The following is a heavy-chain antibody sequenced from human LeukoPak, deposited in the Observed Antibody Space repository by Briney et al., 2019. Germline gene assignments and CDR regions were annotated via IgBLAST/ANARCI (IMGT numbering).Heavy chain of an antibody. Sequence: GGSLRLSCAASGFTFSSYGMHWVRQAPGKGLEWVAFIRNDGSNKYYADSVKGRSTISRDNSKNTLYLQMNSLRAEDTAVYYCAKDGYSPFDYWGQGTLVTVSS. V-gene: IGHV3-30*02. CDR2: IRNDGSNK. D-gene: IGHD5-18*01. CDR1: GFTFSSYG. CDR3: AKDGYSPFDY. J-gene: IGHJ4*02.